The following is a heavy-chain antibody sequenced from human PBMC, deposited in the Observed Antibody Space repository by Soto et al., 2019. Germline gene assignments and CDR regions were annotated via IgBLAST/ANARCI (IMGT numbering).Heavy chain of an antibody. CDR1: GYSFTSYW. V-gene: IGHV5-51*01. Sequence: PGESLKISCKGSGYSFTSYWIGWVRQMPGKGLEWMGIIYPGDSDTRYSPSFQGQVTISADKSISTAYLQWSSLKASDTAVYYCASTGVGVRGVIGRGHTDAHYYYYGMDVWGQGTTVTVSS. CDR2: IYPGDSDT. J-gene: IGHJ6*02. D-gene: IGHD3-10*01. CDR3: ASTGVGVRGVIGRGHTDAHYYYYGMDV.